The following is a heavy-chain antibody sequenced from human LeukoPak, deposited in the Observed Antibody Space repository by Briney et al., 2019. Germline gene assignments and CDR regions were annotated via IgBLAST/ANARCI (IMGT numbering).Heavy chain of an antibody. Sequence: GGALRLSCAASGFTFSSYAMSWVRKAPGKGLEWVSAIRDSGSSTHYADSVKGRFTTSRDSSKNTLFLQMNSLRAEDTAIYYCAKYGPQDSGSSHFDYWGQGALVTVSS. CDR2: IRDSGSST. J-gene: IGHJ4*02. CDR3: AKYGPQDSGSSHFDY. CDR1: GFTFSSYA. D-gene: IGHD1-26*01. V-gene: IGHV3-23*01.